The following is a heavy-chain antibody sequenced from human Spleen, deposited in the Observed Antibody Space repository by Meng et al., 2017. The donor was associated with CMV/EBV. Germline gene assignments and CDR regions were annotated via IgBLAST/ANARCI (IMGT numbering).Heavy chain of an antibody. J-gene: IGHJ5*02. D-gene: IGHD2-2*02. CDR1: GFTFSSYS. V-gene: IGHV3-21*01. CDR2: ISSSSSYI. CDR3: ARTGGVVPAAIGWFDP. Sequence: GGSLRLSCAASGFTFSSYSMNWVRQAPGKGLEWVSSISSSSSYIYYADSVKGRFTISRDNAKNSLYLQMNSLRAEDTAVYYCARTGGVVPAAIGWFDPWGQGTLVTVSS.